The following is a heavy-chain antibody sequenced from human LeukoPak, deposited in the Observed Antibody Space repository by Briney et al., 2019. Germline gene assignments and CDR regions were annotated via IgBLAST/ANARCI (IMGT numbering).Heavy chain of an antibody. CDR2: ISRSGSHT. J-gene: IGHJ4*02. CDR3: ARVGSTAEAGTPDY. D-gene: IGHD6-13*01. V-gene: IGHV3-11*06. Sequence: PGGSLRPSCAASGFTFSDYYMSWIRQAPGKGLERLSYISRSGSHTPYADSVKGRFTVSRDNAKNSLSLELNSLRVDDTAIYYCARVGSTAEAGTPDYWGQGTLVTVSS. CDR1: GFTFSDYY.